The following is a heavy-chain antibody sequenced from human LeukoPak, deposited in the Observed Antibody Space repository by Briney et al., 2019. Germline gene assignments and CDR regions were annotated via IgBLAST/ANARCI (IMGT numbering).Heavy chain of an antibody. Sequence: GGSLRLSCAASRFIFSDYSMNWVRQAPGKGLEWVSSITSTGRHIYYADSVKGRFTISRDNGKSSLFLQMNSLRAEDTAVYYCARVRSVGGNPHAFDIWGQGTMVTVSS. D-gene: IGHD4-23*01. V-gene: IGHV3-21*01. CDR1: RFIFSDYS. J-gene: IGHJ3*02. CDR2: ITSTGRHI. CDR3: ARVRSVGGNPHAFDI.